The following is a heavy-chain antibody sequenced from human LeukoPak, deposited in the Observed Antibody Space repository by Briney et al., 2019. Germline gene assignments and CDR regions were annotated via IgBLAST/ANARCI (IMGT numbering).Heavy chain of an antibody. CDR1: GFMFADHG. CDR3: ARVEWELLGSGAEKHNWFDP. CDR2: INWNGGST. J-gene: IGHJ5*02. D-gene: IGHD1-26*01. V-gene: IGHV3-20*04. Sequence: GGSLRLSCAASGFMFADHGMTWVRQVPGKGLEWVSGINWNGGSTGYVDSVKGRFTISRDNAKNSLYLQMNSLRAEDTAVYYCARVEWELLGSGAEKHNWFDPWGQGTLVTVSS.